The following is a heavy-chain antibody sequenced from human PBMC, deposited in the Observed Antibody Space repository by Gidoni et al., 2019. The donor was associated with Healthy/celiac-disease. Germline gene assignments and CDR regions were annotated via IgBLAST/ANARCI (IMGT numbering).Heavy chain of an antibody. CDR2: IYHSGST. V-gene: IGHV4-4*02. J-gene: IGHJ4*02. D-gene: IGHD4-17*01. CDR3: ASTWSYGDYVFDY. Sequence: GPLNPSGPLPLTTAVSGGSISSSNWWSWVRQPPGKGLEWIGKIYHSGSTNYNPSLKGRVTISVDKSKNQFSLKLSSVTAADTAVYYCASTWSYGDYVFDYWGQGTLVTVSS. CDR1: GGSISSSNW.